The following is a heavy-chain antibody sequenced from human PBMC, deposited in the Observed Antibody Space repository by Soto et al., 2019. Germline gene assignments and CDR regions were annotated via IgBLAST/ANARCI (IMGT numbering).Heavy chain of an antibody. V-gene: IGHV4-30-4*01. CDR3: ARDSSGYYFGWFDP. CDR2: IYYSGST. D-gene: IGHD3-22*01. J-gene: IGHJ5*02. CDR1: GGSISSGDYY. Sequence: SETLSLTCTVSGGSISSGDYYWSWIRQPPGKGQEWIGYIYYSGSTYYNPSLKSQVTISVDTSKNQFSLKLSSVTAADTAVYYCARDSSGYYFGWFDPWGQGTLVTVSS.